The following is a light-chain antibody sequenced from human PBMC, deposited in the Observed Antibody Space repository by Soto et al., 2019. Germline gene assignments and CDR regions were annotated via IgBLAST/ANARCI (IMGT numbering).Light chain of an antibody. CDR2: DAS. J-gene: IGKJ3*01. CDR3: QQRSNWLFT. V-gene: IGKV3-11*01. CDR1: QSVSSY. Sequence: EIVLTQSPAILSLSPGERATLSCRASQSVSSYLAWYQRKPGQAPRLLIYDASNRATGIPARFSGSGSGTDFTLTISSLEPEDFAVYYCQQRSNWLFTFGPGTKVDIK.